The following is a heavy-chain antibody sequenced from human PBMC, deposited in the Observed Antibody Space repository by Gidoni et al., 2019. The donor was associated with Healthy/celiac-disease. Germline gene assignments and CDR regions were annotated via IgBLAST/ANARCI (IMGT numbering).Heavy chain of an antibody. J-gene: IGHJ3*02. Sequence: QVQLVQSGAEVKKPGSSVKVSCKASGGTFSSYAISWVRKAPGQGLEWMGWIIPILGTANYAQKFQGRVTITADESTSTAYMELSSLRSEDTAVYYCARDKSTELTGGAFDIWGQGTMVTVSS. D-gene: IGHD1-7*01. CDR1: GGTFSSYA. CDR3: ARDKSTELTGGAFDI. V-gene: IGHV1-69*01. CDR2: IIPILGTA.